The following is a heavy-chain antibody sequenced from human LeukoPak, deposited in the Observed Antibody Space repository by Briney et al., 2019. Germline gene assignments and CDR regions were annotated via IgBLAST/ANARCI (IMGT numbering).Heavy chain of an antibody. CDR1: GGSFSGYY. V-gene: IGHV4-59*10. Sequence: PSETLSLTCAVYGGSFSGYYWSWIRQPAGKGLEWIGRIYTSGSTNYNPSLKSRVTMSVDTSKNQFSLKLSSVTAADTAVYYCARVWATVTGGGWFDPWGQGTLVTVSS. CDR3: ARVWATVTGGGWFDP. J-gene: IGHJ5*02. D-gene: IGHD4-17*01. CDR2: IYTSGST.